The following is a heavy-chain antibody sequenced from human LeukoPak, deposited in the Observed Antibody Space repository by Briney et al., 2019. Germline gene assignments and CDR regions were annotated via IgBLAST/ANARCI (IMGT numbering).Heavy chain of an antibody. CDR2: IYPGDSDT. J-gene: IGHJ4*02. CDR1: GYSFTSYW. Sequence: GESLKISCKGSGYSFTSYWIGWVRQMPGKGLEWMGIIYPGDSDTRYSPSFQGQVTISADKSISTAYLQWSSLKASDTAMYYCARRSYSYGTLYRSPFDYWGQGTLVTVSS. CDR3: ARRSYSYGTLYRSPFDY. V-gene: IGHV5-51*01. D-gene: IGHD5-18*01.